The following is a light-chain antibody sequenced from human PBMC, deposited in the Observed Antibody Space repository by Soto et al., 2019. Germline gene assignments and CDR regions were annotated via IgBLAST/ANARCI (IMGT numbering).Light chain of an antibody. V-gene: IGKV3-20*01. CDR1: QSISSSY. CDR2: GAS. CDR3: QSKT. Sequence: EIVLTQSPGTLSLSPGKRATLSCRASQSISSSYLAWYQQRPGQAPRLLIYGASSRATGIPDRFSGSGSGTEFTLTISSLQSEDFAVYYCQSKTFGQGTKVDI. J-gene: IGKJ1*01.